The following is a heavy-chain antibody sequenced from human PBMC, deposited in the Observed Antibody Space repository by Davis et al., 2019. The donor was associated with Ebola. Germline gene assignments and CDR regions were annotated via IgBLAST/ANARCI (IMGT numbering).Heavy chain of an antibody. CDR1: GGSVSSGSYY. V-gene: IGHV4-61*01. CDR3: ARGAAYAWFDP. Sequence: MPLETLSLTCTVSGGSVSSGSYYWSWIRQPPGKGLEWIGYIYYSGSTNYNPSLKSRVTISVDTSKNQFSLKLSSVTAADTAVYYCARGAAYAWFDPWGQGTLVTVSS. D-gene: IGHD6-25*01. J-gene: IGHJ5*02. CDR2: IYYSGST.